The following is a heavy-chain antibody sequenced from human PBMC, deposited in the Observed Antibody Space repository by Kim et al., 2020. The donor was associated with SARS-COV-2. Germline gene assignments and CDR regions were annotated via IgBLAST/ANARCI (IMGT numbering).Heavy chain of an antibody. J-gene: IGHJ5*02. CDR2: IYYSGST. V-gene: IGHV4-59*13. Sequence: SETLSLTCTVSGGSISSYYWSWIRQPPGKGLEWIGDIYYSGSTNYNPSLKSRVTISVDTSKNQFSLKLSSVTAADTAVYYCARDLGEYSGSSHWSNNWFDPWGQGTLVTVSS. CDR3: ARDLGEYSGSSHWSNNWFDP. CDR1: GGSISSYY. D-gene: IGHD1-26*01.